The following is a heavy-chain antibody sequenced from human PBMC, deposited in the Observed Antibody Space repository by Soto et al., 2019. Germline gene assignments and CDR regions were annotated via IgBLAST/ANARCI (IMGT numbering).Heavy chain of an antibody. V-gene: IGHV3-9*01. Sequence: GGALRLSCVASGFTFDYYAMHWVRQIPGKGLQWVSGISWSTSSIGYGASLRGRFLISRDNANNSLYLQMNDLRPEDTALYYCGKASSSNSWSPIDYWGQGTMVTVSS. CDR2: ISWSTSSI. D-gene: IGHD3-3*01. CDR1: GFTFDYYA. CDR3: GKASSSNSWSPIDY. J-gene: IGHJ4*02.